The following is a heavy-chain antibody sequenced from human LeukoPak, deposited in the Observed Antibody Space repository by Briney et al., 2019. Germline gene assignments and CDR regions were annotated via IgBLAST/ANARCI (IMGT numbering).Heavy chain of an antibody. D-gene: IGHD5-24*01. CDR1: GFTFTSSW. CDR3: AKMDVG. Sequence: PGGSLGLSCAASGFTFTSSWMHWVRQAPGKGLVWVSRINGDGSSTSYADSVKGRFTISRDNAKNTVYLQMNSLRAEDTAVYYCAKMDVGWGQGTLVTVSS. CDR2: INGDGSST. J-gene: IGHJ4*02. V-gene: IGHV3-74*01.